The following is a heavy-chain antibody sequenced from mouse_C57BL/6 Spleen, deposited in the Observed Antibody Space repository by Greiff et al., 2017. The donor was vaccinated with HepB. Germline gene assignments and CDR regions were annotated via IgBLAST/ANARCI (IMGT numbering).Heavy chain of an antibody. Sequence: VKLQESGPGLVKPSQSLSLTCSVTGYSITSGYYWNWIRQFPGNKLEWMGYISYDGSNNYNPSLKNRISITRDTSKNQFFLKLNSVTTEDTATYYCARWGNHAMDYWGQGTSVTVSS. J-gene: IGHJ4*01. CDR2: ISYDGSN. D-gene: IGHD2-1*01. V-gene: IGHV3-6*01. CDR3: ARWGNHAMDY. CDR1: GYSITSGYY.